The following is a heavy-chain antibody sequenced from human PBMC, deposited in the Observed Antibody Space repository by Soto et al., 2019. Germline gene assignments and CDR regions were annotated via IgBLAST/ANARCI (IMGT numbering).Heavy chain of an antibody. Sequence: VQLMESGGGVVHPGGSLRLSCVASGFNLNTYGIYWVRQAPGKGLQWVAQILNDGSKKHDADSVRGRFTITRDNSKNTVYLQMDSLTVDDTAMYYCVRDLALMADYWGQGTLVTVSS. CDR3: VRDLALMADY. D-gene: IGHD3-16*01. J-gene: IGHJ4*02. CDR2: ILNDGSKK. V-gene: IGHV3-30*03. CDR1: GFNLNTYG.